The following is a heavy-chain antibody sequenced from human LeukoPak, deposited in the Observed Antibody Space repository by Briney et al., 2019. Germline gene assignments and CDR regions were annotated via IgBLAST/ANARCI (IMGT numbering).Heavy chain of an antibody. D-gene: IGHD1-26*01. CDR2: ISDSSSYI. CDR1: GFTFSSYR. V-gene: IGHV3-21*01. Sequence: GGSLGLSCAASGFTFSSYRMNWVRQAPGKGLEWVSSISDSSSYIYHADSVKGRFTISRDNAKNSVYLQMNSLRAEDTATYYCTKGENGMDVWGQGTTVTVSS. CDR3: TKGENGMDV. J-gene: IGHJ6*02.